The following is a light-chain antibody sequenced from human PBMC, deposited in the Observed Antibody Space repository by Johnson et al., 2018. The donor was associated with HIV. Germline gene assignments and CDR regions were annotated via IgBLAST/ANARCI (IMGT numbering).Light chain of an antibody. J-gene: IGLJ1*01. CDR1: SYNIGNNY. CDR2: DNN. V-gene: IGLV1-51*01. CDR3: GTLDNSLSIYV. Sequence: QSVLTQPPSVSAAPVQKVTISCSVCSYNIGNNYVSWYQQLPRKAPKFLIYDNNKRPSGIPDRFSGSKSGSSTHLGITGLQTGDEADYYCGTLDNSLSIYVFETGTKVTVL.